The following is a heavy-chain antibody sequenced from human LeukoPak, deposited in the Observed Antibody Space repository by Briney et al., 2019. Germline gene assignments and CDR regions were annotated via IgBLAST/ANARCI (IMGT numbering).Heavy chain of an antibody. CDR3: ASQRRSGYCSGGSCYGVVDY. J-gene: IGHJ4*02. CDR1: GGSISSYY. V-gene: IGHV4-59*01. CDR2: IYYSGST. Sequence: PSETLSLTCTVSGGSISSYYWSWIRQPPGKGLEWIGYIYYSGSTNYNPSLKSRVTISVDTSKNQFSLKLSSVTAADTAVYYCASQRRSGYCSGGSCYGVVDYWGQGTLVTVSS. D-gene: IGHD2-15*01.